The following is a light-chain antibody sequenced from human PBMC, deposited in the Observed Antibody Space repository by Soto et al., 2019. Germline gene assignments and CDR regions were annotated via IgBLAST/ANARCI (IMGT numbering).Light chain of an antibody. CDR1: SSDVGSYNL. CDR3: CSDAGSSNYGV. J-gene: IGLJ2*01. Sequence: QSALTQPASVSGSPGQSITLSCTGTSSDVGSYNLVSWYQLHPGKAPKFMIYEGTKRPSGVSNRFSGSKSGSTACLTISGLQAADEADYYCCSDAGSSNYGVFGGGTKLTVL. CDR2: EGT. V-gene: IGLV2-23*01.